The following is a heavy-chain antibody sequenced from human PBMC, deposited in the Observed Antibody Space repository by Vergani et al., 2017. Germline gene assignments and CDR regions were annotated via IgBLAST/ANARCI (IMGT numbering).Heavy chain of an antibody. V-gene: IGHV3-66*02. CDR2: IYSGGST. J-gene: IGHJ4*02. Sequence: EVQLVESGGGLVQPGGSLRLSCAASGFTVSSNYMSWVRQAPGKGLEWVSVIYSGGSTYYADSVKGRFTISRDNSKNTLYRQMSSLRAEDTAVYYCARESYCGGDCYFDYWGQGTLVTVSS. D-gene: IGHD2-21*02. CDR3: ARESYCGGDCYFDY. CDR1: GFTVSSNY.